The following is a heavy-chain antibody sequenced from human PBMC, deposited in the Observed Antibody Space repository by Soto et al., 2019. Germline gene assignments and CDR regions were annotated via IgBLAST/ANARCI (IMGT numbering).Heavy chain of an antibody. V-gene: IGHV4-59*01. D-gene: IGHD5-12*01. CDR3: ARVSGMATINGYYYYYGMDV. CDR2: IYYSGST. CDR1: DGSISSYY. J-gene: IGHJ6*02. Sequence: PSETLSLTCTVSDGSISSYYWSWIRQPPGKGLEWIGYIYYSGSTNYNPSLKSRVTISVDTSKNQFSLKLSSVTAADTAVYYCARVSGMATINGYYYYYGMDVWGQGTTVTVSS.